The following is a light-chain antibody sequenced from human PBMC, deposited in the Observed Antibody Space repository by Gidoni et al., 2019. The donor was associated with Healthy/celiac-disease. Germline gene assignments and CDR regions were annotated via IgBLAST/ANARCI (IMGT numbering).Light chain of an antibody. CDR1: QGISNY. V-gene: IGKV1-27*01. CDR3: QKYNSAPWT. Sequence: DIQMTQSPSSLSASVGDRVTITCQASQGISNYLAWYQQKPGKVPKLLIYAASALQSGVPSRFSGSGSGTDFTLTISSLQPEDVATYYCQKYNSAPWTFXXXTKVEIK. CDR2: AAS. J-gene: IGKJ1*01.